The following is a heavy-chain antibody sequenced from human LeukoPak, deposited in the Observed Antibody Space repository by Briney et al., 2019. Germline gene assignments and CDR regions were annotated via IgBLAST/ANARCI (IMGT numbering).Heavy chain of an antibody. J-gene: IGHJ4*02. CDR3: ARIGYSSSCFDY. Sequence: GGSLRLSCAASGFIFNKYWMSWVRQAPGKGLEWVANIKQDGSEKYYADPVKGRFTISRDNAQNSVYLQMNSVRAEDTAVYYCARIGYSSSCFDYWGQGTPVTVSS. D-gene: IGHD6-13*01. V-gene: IGHV3-7*01. CDR1: GFIFNKYW. CDR2: IKQDGSEK.